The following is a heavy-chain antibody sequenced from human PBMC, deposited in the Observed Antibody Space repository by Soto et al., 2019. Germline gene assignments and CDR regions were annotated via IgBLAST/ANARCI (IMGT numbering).Heavy chain of an antibody. CDR1: GXTFSSYS. Sequence: GSLRLSCAASGXTFSSYSMHWVRQAPGKGLEWVAVISYDGSNKYYADSVKCRFTISRDNSKNTLYLQMNSLRAEETAVYYCARGEDLKYYYDSSATAFDIWGQGKMVTVS. CDR2: ISYDGSNK. CDR3: ARGEDLKYYYDSSATAFDI. D-gene: IGHD3-22*01. V-gene: IGHV3-30-3*01. J-gene: IGHJ3*02.